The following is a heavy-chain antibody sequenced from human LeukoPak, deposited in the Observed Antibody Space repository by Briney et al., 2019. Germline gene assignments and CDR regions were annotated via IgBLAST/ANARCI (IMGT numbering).Heavy chain of an antibody. V-gene: IGHV3-49*04. J-gene: IGHJ4*02. CDR1: GFTFGDYA. D-gene: IGHD2-2*01. Sequence: GGSLRLSCTASGFTFGDYAMSWVRQAPGKGLEWVGFIRSKAYGGTTEYAASVKGRFTISRDDSKSIAYLQMNSLKTEDTAVYYCTTYCSSTSCYPYWGQGTLVTVSS. CDR2: IRSKAYGGTT. CDR3: TTYCSSTSCYPY.